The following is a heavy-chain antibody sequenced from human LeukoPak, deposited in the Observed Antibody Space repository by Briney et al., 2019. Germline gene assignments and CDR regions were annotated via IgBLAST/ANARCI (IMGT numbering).Heavy chain of an antibody. CDR1: GHTFTSYH. CDR3: AKTAETRMDV. Sequence: ASVKVSCKASGHTFTSYHISWVRQAPGQGLEWMGWISAYNGNTNYAQKFQGRVTMTTDTSTSTAYMELRSLRSDDTAVYHCAKTAETRMDVWGQGTTVTVSS. V-gene: IGHV1-18*01. J-gene: IGHJ6*02. CDR2: ISAYNGNT. D-gene: IGHD7-27*01.